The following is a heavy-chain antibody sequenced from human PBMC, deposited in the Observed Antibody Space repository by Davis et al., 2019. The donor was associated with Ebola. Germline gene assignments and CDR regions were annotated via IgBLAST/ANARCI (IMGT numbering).Heavy chain of an antibody. V-gene: IGHV3-66*02. Sequence: GGSLRLSCAASGFTVSSNHMSWVRQAPGKGLEWVSVIYDQSTAYADSVRGRFTISRDNSKSTLYLQMNSLRVEDTAAYYCVKDLSYIPRDGMDVWGQGTAVTVSS. D-gene: IGHD2-21*01. J-gene: IGHJ6*02. CDR2: IYDQST. CDR1: GFTVSSNH. CDR3: VKDLSYIPRDGMDV.